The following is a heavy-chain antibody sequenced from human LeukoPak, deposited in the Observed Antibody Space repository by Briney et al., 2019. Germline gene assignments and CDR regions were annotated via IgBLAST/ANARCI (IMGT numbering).Heavy chain of an antibody. CDR2: ISSSSSYI. J-gene: IGHJ4*02. Sequence: PGGSLRLSCAASGFTFSSYSMNWVRQAPGKGLEWVSSISSSSSYIYYADSVKGRFTISRDNAKNSLYLQMNSLRAEDTAVYYCARDTLLWFGESAYYFDYWGQGTLVTVSS. V-gene: IGHV3-21*01. CDR3: ARDTLLWFGESAYYFDY. D-gene: IGHD3-10*01. CDR1: GFTFSSYS.